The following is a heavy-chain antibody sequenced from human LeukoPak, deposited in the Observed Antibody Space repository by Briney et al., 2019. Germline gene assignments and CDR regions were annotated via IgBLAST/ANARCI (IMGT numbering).Heavy chain of an antibody. CDR1: GGTFSSYA. CDR3: ARGYDYVWGSYRSILASRYKFDY. Sequence: ASVKVSCKASGGTFSSYAISWVRQAPGQGLEWMGRIIPIFGTANYAQKFQGRVTITTDESTSTAYMELSSPRSEDTAVYYCARGYDYVWGSYRSILASRYKFDYWGQGTLVTVSS. D-gene: IGHD3-16*02. V-gene: IGHV1-69*05. J-gene: IGHJ4*02. CDR2: IIPIFGTA.